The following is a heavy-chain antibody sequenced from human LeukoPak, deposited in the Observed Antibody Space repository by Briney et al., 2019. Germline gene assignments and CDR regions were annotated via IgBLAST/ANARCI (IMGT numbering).Heavy chain of an antibody. CDR3: AKDARNGEGENYMDV. D-gene: IGHD4-17*01. CDR1: RFTFDDYA. Sequence: DPGGSLRLSCAASRFTFDDYAMHWVRQAPGKGLEWVSLISWDGGSTYYAGSVKGRFTISRDNSKNSLYLQINSLRAEDTALYYCAKDARNGEGENYMDVWGKGTTVTVSS. V-gene: IGHV3-43D*03. CDR2: ISWDGGST. J-gene: IGHJ6*03.